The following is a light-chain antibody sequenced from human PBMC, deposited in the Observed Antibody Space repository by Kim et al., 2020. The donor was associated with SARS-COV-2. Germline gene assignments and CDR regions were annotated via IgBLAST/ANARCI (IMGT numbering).Light chain of an antibody. CDR1: ALPKQY. Sequence: PGQTAMITCSGDALPKQYAYWYQQKPGQAPVLVIYKDSERPSGIPERFSGSSSGTTVTLTISGVQAEDEADYYCQSADSSGTYVVFGGGTQLTVL. CDR2: KDS. J-gene: IGLJ2*01. V-gene: IGLV3-25*03. CDR3: QSADSSGTYVV.